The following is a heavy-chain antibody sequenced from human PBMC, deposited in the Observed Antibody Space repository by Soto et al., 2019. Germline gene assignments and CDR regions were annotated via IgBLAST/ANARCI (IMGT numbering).Heavy chain of an antibody. V-gene: IGHV3-23*01. CDR3: AKGDTMVRGPSRR. Sequence: EVQLLESGGELMKRGGSQRLSCAVSGFTFSSYAMTWVRKAPGKGLEWVSVISGSGGNTYYADSVKGRFTISRDNSRNTLYLQMNNLRAEDTAVYYCAKGDTMVRGPSRRWGQGTLVTVSS. D-gene: IGHD3-10*01. J-gene: IGHJ1*01. CDR1: GFTFSSYA. CDR2: ISGSGGNT.